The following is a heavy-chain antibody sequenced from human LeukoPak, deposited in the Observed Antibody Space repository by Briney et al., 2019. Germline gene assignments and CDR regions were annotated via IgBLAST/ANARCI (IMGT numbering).Heavy chain of an antibody. CDR3: ARGLWFGELDSYYYYMDV. D-gene: IGHD3-10*01. CDR1: GFTFSSYS. CDR2: ISSGSGYI. J-gene: IGHJ6*03. Sequence: GGSLRLSCAASGFTFSSYSMNWVRQAPGKGLEWVSSISSGSGYIYYADSVKGRFTISRDNSKNTLYLQMNSLRAEDTAVYYCARGLWFGELDSYYYYMDVWGKGTTVTISS. V-gene: IGHV3-21*04.